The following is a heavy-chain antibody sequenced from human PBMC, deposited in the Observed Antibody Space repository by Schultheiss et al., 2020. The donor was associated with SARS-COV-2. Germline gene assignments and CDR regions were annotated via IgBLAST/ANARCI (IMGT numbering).Heavy chain of an antibody. CDR2: ISYDGSNK. J-gene: IGHJ4*02. V-gene: IGHV3-30-3*01. Sequence: GGSLRLSCAASGFTFSSYAMHWVRQAPGKGLEWVAVISYDGSNKYYADSVKGRFTISRDNAKNSLYLQMNSLRAEDTAVYYCAREAILAYDYWGQGTLVTVSS. CDR3: AREAILAYDY. D-gene: IGHD3-3*01. CDR1: GFTFSSYA.